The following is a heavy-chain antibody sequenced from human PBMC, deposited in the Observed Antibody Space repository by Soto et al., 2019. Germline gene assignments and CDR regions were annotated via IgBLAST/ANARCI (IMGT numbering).Heavy chain of an antibody. CDR3: VRDLNGSGDY. V-gene: IGHV4-61*08. CDR1: GGSISSGDYY. D-gene: IGHD3-10*01. Sequence: QVQLQESGPGLVEPSQTLSLTCSVFGGSISSGDYYWSWIRQPPGKGLEWIGYIFHSLGAKYNPSLGSRGTISLDTSKNQLSLSLRSVTAADTAIYFCVRDLNGSGDYWGQGTLVTVSS. J-gene: IGHJ4*02. CDR2: IFHSLGA.